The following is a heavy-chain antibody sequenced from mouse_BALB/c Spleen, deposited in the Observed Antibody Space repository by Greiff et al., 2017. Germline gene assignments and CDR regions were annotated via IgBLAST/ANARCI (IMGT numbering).Heavy chain of an antibody. CDR1: GYTFTSYY. Sequence: QVHVKQPGAELVKPGASVKLSCKASGYTFTSYYMYWVKQRPGQGLEWIGGINPSNGGTNFNEKFKSKATLTVDKSSSTAYMQLSSLTSEDSAVYYCTRSSLLPYAMDDWGQGTSVTVSS. CDR2: INPSNGGT. D-gene: IGHD1-2*01. J-gene: IGHJ4*01. V-gene: IGHV1S81*02. CDR3: TRSSLLPYAMDD.